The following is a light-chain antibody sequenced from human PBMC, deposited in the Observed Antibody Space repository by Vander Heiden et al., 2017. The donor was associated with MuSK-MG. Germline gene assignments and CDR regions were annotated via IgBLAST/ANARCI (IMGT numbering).Light chain of an antibody. V-gene: IGKV2-40*01. J-gene: IGKJ5*01. CDR3: KQRIESTIT. CDR2: TLS. CDR1: QSLLDSDDGNTY. Sequence: DIVMTQTPLSLPVTPGETAYITCRSSQSLLDSDDGNTYVDWYLQRPGQSPQLLIYTLSNRASGVPDRFSGSGSGTDFTLKISRVEAEDVGVYYCKQRIESTITFGQGTRLEIK.